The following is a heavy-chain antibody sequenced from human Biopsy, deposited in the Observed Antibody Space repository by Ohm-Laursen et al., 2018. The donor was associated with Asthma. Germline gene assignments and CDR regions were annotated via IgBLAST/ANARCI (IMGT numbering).Heavy chain of an antibody. Sequence: ASVKVSCKTSGYTFNSAGITWVRQAPGQGLEWVGWISVYNGNTKVAQKLQDRVTMITDTSTSTAYTELRSLRSDDTAVYFCARAVDYSHYYGIDVWGQGTTVTVS. CDR1: GYTFNSAG. V-gene: IGHV1-18*01. J-gene: IGHJ6*02. CDR3: ARAVDYSHYYGIDV. D-gene: IGHD3-10*01. CDR2: ISVYNGNT.